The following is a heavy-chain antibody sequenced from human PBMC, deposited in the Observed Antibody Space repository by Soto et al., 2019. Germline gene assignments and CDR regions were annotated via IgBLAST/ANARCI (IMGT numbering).Heavy chain of an antibody. CDR3: ATGLPNFSSFDS. J-gene: IGHJ4*02. CDR2: VSSDGSST. Sequence: EVQLVESGGGLVQPGESLRLSCAASGFTFSSYWMHWIRQAPGKGLVWVSRVSSDGSSTVYANSVKGRLTISRDNAKNTVYVQMNSLSDEDTAVYYCATGLPNFSSFDSWRQGTLVTVSS. CDR1: GFTFSSYW. V-gene: IGHV3-74*01. D-gene: IGHD5-12*01.